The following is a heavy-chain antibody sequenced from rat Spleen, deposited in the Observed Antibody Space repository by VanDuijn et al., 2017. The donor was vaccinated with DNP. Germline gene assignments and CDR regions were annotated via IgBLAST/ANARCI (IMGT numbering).Heavy chain of an antibody. CDR1: GFTFSNSD. Sequence: EVQLVESGGGLVQPGRSMKLSCAASGFTFSNSDMAWVRQAPKKGLEWVATISYDGSSAYYRDSVKGRFTISRDNAKSTLSLQMDSLRSEDTATYYCASNNYFDYWGQGVMVTVSS. CDR2: ISYDGSSA. V-gene: IGHV5-7*01. CDR3: ASNNYFDY. J-gene: IGHJ2*01.